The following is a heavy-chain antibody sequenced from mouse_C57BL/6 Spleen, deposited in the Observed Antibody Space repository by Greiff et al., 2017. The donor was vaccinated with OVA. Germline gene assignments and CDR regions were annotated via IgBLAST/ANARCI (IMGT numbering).Heavy chain of an antibody. CDR1: GFTFSSYT. V-gene: IGHV5-9*01. CDR3: ARDYYGSSYWYCDV. Sequence: EVQLVESGGGLVKPGGSLKLSCAASGFTFSSYTMYWVRQTPEKRLEWVATISGGGGNTYYPDSVKGRFTFSRDNAKNTLYMQMSSLRSEDTALYYCARDYYGSSYWYCDVWGTGTTVTVSS. D-gene: IGHD1-1*01. CDR2: ISGGGGNT. J-gene: IGHJ1*03.